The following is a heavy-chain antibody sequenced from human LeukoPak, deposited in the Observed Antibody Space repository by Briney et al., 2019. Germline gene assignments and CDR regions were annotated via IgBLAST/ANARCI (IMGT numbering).Heavy chain of an antibody. CDR2: IYYSGST. CDR3: ARVGRYCSGGSCRRSLDY. D-gene: IGHD2-15*01. CDR1: GGSISSYY. J-gene: IGHJ4*02. Sequence: PSETLSLTCTVSGGSISSYYWSWIRQPPGKGLEWIGYIYYSGSTNYNPSLKSRVTISVDTSKNQFSLKLSSVTAADTAVYYCARVGRYCSGGSCRRSLDYWGQGTLVTVSS. V-gene: IGHV4-59*12.